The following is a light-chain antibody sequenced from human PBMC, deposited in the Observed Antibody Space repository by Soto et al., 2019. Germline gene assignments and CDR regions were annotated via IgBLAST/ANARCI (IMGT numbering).Light chain of an antibody. J-gene: IGKJ5*01. V-gene: IGKV2-30*01. Sequence: VVMTQSPLSLPVTLGQPASISCRSSQSLVYSEGNAYLNWFHQRPGQSPRRLIYTVSNRDSGVPDRFSGSGSGTDFTLKISRVEAEDVGLYYCMQGTYWPITFGQGTRLEIE. CDR3: MQGTYWPIT. CDR1: QSLVYSEGNAY. CDR2: TVS.